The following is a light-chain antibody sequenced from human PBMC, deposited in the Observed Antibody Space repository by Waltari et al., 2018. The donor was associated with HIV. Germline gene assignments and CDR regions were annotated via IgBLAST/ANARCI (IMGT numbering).Light chain of an antibody. CDR1: QSVSNH. V-gene: IGKV3-11*01. Sequence: DTVLTQYPATLSLHPGEPATLSCRGRQSVSNHLAWYQQKPGQAPRLLISDASNRATGVPARFSGGRSEKDFTLTISSLDPEDVPVYYCKQRSNLPPEFTFGPGTKVDIK. CDR3: KQRSNLPPEFT. J-gene: IGKJ3*01. CDR2: DAS.